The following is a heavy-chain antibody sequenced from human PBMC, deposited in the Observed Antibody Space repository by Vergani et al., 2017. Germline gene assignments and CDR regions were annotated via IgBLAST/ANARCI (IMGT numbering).Heavy chain of an antibody. Sequence: QVQLVQSGAEVKKPGSSVKVSCKASGGTFSSYAISWLRQAPGQGLEWMGRIIPIFGTANYAQKFQGRVTITADESTSTAYMELSSLRSEDTAVYYCARDPAMVSILYYYGMDVWGQGTTVTVSS. CDR1: GGTFSSYA. CDR2: IIPIFGTA. CDR3: ARDPAMVSILYYYGMDV. V-gene: IGHV1-69*13. J-gene: IGHJ6*02. D-gene: IGHD5-18*01.